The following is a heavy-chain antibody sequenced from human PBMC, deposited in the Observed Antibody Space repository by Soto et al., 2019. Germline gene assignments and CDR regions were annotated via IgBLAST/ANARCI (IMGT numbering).Heavy chain of an antibody. CDR3: ARDRNDYYGSGSYHWFDP. CDR1: GGSISSGGYS. Sequence: LSLTCAVSGGSISSGGYSWSWIRQPPGKGLEWIGSIYYSGNTNYNPSLKSRVTISVDTSKNQFSLKLSSVTAADTAVYYCARDRNDYYGSGSYHWFDPWGQGTLVTVSS. J-gene: IGHJ5*02. V-gene: IGHV4-30-2*03. D-gene: IGHD3-10*01. CDR2: IYYSGNT.